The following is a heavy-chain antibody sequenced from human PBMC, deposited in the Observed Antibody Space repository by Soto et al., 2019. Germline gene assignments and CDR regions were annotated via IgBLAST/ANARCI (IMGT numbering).Heavy chain of an antibody. CDR2: ISGSGDTI. Sequence: QGQLVQSEGSLVRPGGSLRLSCEASGFIFSDYYMAWIRQAPGKGLEWVSYISGSGDTIYYADSVKGRFTISRDSAKDSLYLQMNTLRDEDTAIYYCARLGQFDFWGQGTVVTVSS. CDR1: GFIFSDYY. J-gene: IGHJ4*02. V-gene: IGHV3-11*01. CDR3: ARLGQFDF.